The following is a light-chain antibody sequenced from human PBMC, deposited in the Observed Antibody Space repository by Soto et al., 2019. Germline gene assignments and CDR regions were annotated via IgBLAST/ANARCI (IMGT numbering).Light chain of an antibody. J-gene: IGLJ2*01. CDR1: NIGTKS. Sequence: SYELSQPPSVSVAPGKTASLTCGGNNIGTKSVHWYQQKPGQAPVLVMYYDNDRPSGIPERFSGSNSGNTATLTIGRVEAGDEADYYCQVWDNGSDHVVFGGGTKVTVL. V-gene: IGLV3-21*01. CDR3: QVWDNGSDHVV. CDR2: YDN.